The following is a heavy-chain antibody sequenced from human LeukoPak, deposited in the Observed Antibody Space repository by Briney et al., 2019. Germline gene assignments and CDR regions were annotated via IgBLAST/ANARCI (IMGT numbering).Heavy chain of an antibody. Sequence: QSGGSLRLSCTASGFNIGDYAISWFRHSPERGLEGVGFISNKAFGGTAEYAASVKGRFTISRDDSRSIAYLQMDNLRTEDTGVYYCTRDEYGVGSNFFDYWGQGTLVTVST. CDR2: ISNKAFGGTA. CDR1: GFNIGDYA. V-gene: IGHV3-49*03. CDR3: TRDEYGVGSNFFDY. J-gene: IGHJ4*02. D-gene: IGHD4-17*01.